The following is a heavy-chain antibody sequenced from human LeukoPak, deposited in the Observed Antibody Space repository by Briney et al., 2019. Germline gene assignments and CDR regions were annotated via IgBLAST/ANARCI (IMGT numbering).Heavy chain of an antibody. CDR1: GYSISIGYY. J-gene: IGHJ4*02. CDR2: IYHSGNT. V-gene: IGHV4-38-2*02. D-gene: IGHD4-11*01. Sequence: SETLSLTCTVSGYSISIGYYWGWIRQPPGKRLEWIGTIYHSGNTYYNPSLKSRVTISVDTSKNQFSLKLSSVTAADTAVYYCARDRRYSNYLSYWGQGTLVTVSS. CDR3: ARDRRYSNYLSY.